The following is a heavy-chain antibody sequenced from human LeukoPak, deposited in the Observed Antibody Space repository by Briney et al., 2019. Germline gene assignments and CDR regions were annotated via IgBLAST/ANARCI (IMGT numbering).Heavy chain of an antibody. Sequence: GGSLRLSCAASGFTFSSYAMTWVRQAPGKGLEWVSAVSGHGGKTYYAESVKGRFTISRHNSNNTLFLQMNSLRAEDTAVYYCARGSSTVSAGYYWGEGTLVTVSS. CDR1: GFTFSSYA. CDR3: ARGSSTVSAGYY. CDR2: VSGHGGKT. D-gene: IGHD6-19*01. V-gene: IGHV3-23*01. J-gene: IGHJ4*02.